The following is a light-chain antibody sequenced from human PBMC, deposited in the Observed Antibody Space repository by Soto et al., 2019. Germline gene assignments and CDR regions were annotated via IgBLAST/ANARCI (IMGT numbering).Light chain of an antibody. V-gene: IGLV2-14*01. CDR3: SSYTSSSTVV. Sequence: QSVLTQPASVSGSPGQSVTISCSGSSSDVGAYNYVFWYQRHPGKAPKLMIYDVTNRPSGVSNRFSGSKSGNTASLTISGLQAEDEADYFCSSYTSSSTVVFGGGTKLTVL. CDR1: SSDVGAYNY. CDR2: DVT. J-gene: IGLJ3*02.